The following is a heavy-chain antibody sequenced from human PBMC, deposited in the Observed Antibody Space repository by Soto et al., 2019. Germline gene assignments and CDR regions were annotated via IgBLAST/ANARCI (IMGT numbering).Heavy chain of an antibody. CDR3: ARVSYPDSSGWFDP. CDR2: MNPNSGNT. CDR1: GYTFTSYD. Sequence: ASVKVSCKASGYTFTSYDINWVRQATGQGLEWMGWMNPNSGNTGYAQKFQGRVTMTRNTSISTAYMELGSLGSEDTAVYYCARVSYPDSSGWFDPWGQGTLVTVSS. V-gene: IGHV1-8*01. D-gene: IGHD3-22*01. J-gene: IGHJ5*02.